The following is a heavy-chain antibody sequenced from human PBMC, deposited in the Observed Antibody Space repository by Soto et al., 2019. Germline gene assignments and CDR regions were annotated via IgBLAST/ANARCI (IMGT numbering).Heavy chain of an antibody. CDR1: GFIISSYG. CDR2: ISYDGSNK. J-gene: IGHJ4*02. Sequence: PGGSLRLSCAASGFIISSYGMHWVRQAPGKGLEWLAVISYDGSNKFYGDSVKGRFTISRDNSKNTLYLQVNSLRAEDTAVYYCARDGPPTGAFDYSGQGTLVTVSS. V-gene: IGHV3-30*03. D-gene: IGHD1-1*01. CDR3: ARDGPPTGAFDY.